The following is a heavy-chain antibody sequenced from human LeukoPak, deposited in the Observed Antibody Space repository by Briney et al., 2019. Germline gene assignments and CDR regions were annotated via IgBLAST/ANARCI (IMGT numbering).Heavy chain of an antibody. CDR3: VIWGDYDVLTGYYVPDY. J-gene: IGHJ4*02. D-gene: IGHD3-9*01. V-gene: IGHV3-23*01. CDR2: ITGSGTNT. CDR1: GFTFSNYA. Sequence: QSGGSLRLSCVASGFTFSNYAMSWVRQAPGKGLEWVSAITGSGTNTYYADSVKGRFTISRDNSKNTVFLQMNSLRHEDTGIYYCVIWGDYDVLTGYYVPDYWGQGTLVTVSS.